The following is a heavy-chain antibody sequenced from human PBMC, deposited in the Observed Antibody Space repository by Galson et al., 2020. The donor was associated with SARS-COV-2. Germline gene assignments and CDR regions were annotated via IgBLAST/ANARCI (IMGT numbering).Heavy chain of an antibody. Sequence: SQTLSLTCTVSGGSISSSSYYWGWIRQPPGKGLEWIGSIYYSGSTYYNPSLKSRVTISVDTSKNQFSLKLSSVTAADTAVYYCARWLLYCSSTSCYTHYFDYWGQGTLVTVSS. D-gene: IGHD2-2*02. V-gene: IGHV4-39*01. CDR1: GGSISSSSYY. J-gene: IGHJ4*02. CDR3: ARWLLYCSSTSCYTHYFDY. CDR2: IYYSGST.